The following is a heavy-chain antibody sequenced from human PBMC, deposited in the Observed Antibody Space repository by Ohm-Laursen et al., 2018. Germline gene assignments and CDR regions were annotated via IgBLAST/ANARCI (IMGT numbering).Heavy chain of an antibody. V-gene: IGHV4-59*12. Sequence: SETLSLTCTVSGGSISSEYWTWIRQPPGKGLEWIGYIYYRGTTNYNPSLKSRVTISVDTSKNQFSLNLSSVTAADTAVYYCSGGGFWGQGSLVTVSS. CDR3: SGGGF. CDR2: IYYRGTT. J-gene: IGHJ4*02. CDR1: GGSISSEY.